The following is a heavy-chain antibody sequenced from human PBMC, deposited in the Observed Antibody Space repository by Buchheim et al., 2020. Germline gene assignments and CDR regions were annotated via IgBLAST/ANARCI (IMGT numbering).Heavy chain of an antibody. D-gene: IGHD5-24*01. CDR1: GFTFSSYA. CDR3: AKGQDGYNQGMGRTFDNWFDP. V-gene: IGHV3-23*01. CDR2: ISGSGGST. J-gene: IGHJ5*02. Sequence: EVQLLESGGGLVQPGGSLRLSCAASGFTFSSYAMSWVRQAPGKGLEWVSAISGSGGSTYYADSVKGRFTISRDNSKNTLYLQMNSLRAEDTAVYYCAKGQDGYNQGMGRTFDNWFDPWGQGTL.